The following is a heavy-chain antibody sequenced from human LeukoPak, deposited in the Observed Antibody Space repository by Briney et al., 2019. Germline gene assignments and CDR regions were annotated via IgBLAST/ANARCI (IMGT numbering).Heavy chain of an antibody. J-gene: IGHJ6*02. D-gene: IGHD4-17*01. CDR3: ARADYGDYVHGKDV. V-gene: IGHV1-69*13. CDR1: GGTFSSYA. Sequence: GASVKVSCTASGGTFSSYAISWVRQAPRQGLEWMGGIIPIFGTANYAQKFQGRVTITADESTSTAYMELSSLRSEDTAVYYCARADYGDYVHGKDVWGQGTTVTVSS. CDR2: IIPIFGTA.